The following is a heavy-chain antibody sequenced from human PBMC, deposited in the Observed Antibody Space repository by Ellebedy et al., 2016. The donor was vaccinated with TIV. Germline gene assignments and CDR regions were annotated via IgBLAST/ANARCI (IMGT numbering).Heavy chain of an antibody. CDR1: GGSISSYY. Sequence: SETLSLTXTVSGGSISSYYWSWIRQPPGQGLEWIGYIYNSGSTNYNPSLKSRVTISVDTSKNQFSLKLTSVTAADTAVYYCGRVFTSDDYIDYWGQGTLVTVSS. CDR3: GRVFTSDDYIDY. D-gene: IGHD4/OR15-4a*01. J-gene: IGHJ4*02. V-gene: IGHV4-59*01. CDR2: IYNSGST.